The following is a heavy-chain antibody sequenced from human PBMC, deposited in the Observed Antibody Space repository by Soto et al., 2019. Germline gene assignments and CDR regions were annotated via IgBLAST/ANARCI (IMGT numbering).Heavy chain of an antibody. CDR2: IVVGSGNT. CDR1: GFTFTSSA. D-gene: IGHD2-21*02. J-gene: IGHJ4*02. CDR3: AAHPVGGGNSDIDY. Sequence: ASVKVSCKASGFTFTSSAMQWVRQARGQRLEWIGWIVVGSGNTNYAQKFQERVTITRDMSTSTAYMELSSLRSEDTAVYYCAAHPVGGGNSDIDYWGQGTLVTVSS. V-gene: IGHV1-58*02.